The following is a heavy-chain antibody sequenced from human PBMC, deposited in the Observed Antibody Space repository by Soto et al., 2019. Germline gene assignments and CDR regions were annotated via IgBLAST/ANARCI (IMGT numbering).Heavy chain of an antibody. V-gene: IGHV1-69*06. Sequence: SVKVSCKASGGTFSSYAVSWVRQAPGQGLEWMGGIIPIFGTASYAQKFQGRVTITADKSTSTAYMELSSLRSEDTAVYYCARGYGGNYYFDYWGQGTLVTVSS. D-gene: IGHD4-17*01. J-gene: IGHJ4*02. CDR1: GGTFSSYA. CDR3: ARGYGGNYYFDY. CDR2: IIPIFGTA.